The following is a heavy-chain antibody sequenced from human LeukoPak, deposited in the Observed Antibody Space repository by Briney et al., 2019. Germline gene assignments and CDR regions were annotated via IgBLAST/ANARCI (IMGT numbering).Heavy chain of an antibody. D-gene: IGHD3-22*01. CDR2: ISGSGGST. Sequence: PGGSLRLSCAASGFTFSSYAMSWVRQAPGKGLEWVSAISGSGGSTYYADSVKGRFTISRDNSKNTLYLQMISLRAEDTAVYYCAKNAVRHYYDSSGYYPGWGQGTLATVSS. CDR1: GFTFSSYA. J-gene: IGHJ4*02. CDR3: AKNAVRHYYDSSGYYPG. V-gene: IGHV3-23*01.